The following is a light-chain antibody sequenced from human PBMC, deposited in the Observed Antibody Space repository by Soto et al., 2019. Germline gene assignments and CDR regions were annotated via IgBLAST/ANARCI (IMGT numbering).Light chain of an antibody. V-gene: IGLV2-23*02. Sequence: QYVLTQPASVSGSPGQSITISCTGTSSDVGSYNLVSWYQQHPGKAPKLMIYEVSKRPSGVSNRFSGSKSGNTASLTISGLQAEDEADYYCCSYAGSSTVFGGGTKLTVL. CDR1: SSDVGSYNL. J-gene: IGLJ3*02. CDR2: EVS. CDR3: CSYAGSSTV.